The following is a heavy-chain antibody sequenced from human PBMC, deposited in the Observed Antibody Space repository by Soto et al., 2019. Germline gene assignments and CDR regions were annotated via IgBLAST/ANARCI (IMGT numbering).Heavy chain of an antibody. D-gene: IGHD2-15*01. CDR3: AIARYCSGGSCYSDVSVSLYFDY. V-gene: IGHV1-69*13. CDR1: GGTFSSYA. J-gene: IGHJ4*02. Sequence: GASVKVSWKASGGTFSSYAISWGGQAPGQGLEWMGGIIPIFGTANYAQKFQGRVTITADESTSTAYMELSSLRSEDTAVYYCAIARYCSGGSCYSDVSVSLYFDYWGQGTLFTVSS. CDR2: IIPIFGTA.